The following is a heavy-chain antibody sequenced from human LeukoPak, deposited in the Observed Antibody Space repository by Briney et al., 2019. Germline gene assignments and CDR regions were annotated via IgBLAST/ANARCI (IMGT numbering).Heavy chain of an antibody. D-gene: IGHD3-10*01. J-gene: IGHJ4*02. Sequence: SETLSLTCTVSAGSISTYHWSWIRQPPGKGLEWIGYIYYTGDTKYNPSLKSRVTISVDRANNQFSLKLSSVTAADTAFYYCARGRKGGSALWGQGTLVTVSS. CDR2: IYYTGDT. CDR1: AGSISTYH. V-gene: IGHV4-59*12. CDR3: ARGRKGGSAL.